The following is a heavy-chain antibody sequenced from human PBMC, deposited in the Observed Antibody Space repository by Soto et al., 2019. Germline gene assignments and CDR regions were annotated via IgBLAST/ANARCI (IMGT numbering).Heavy chain of an antibody. CDR3: ARSRVVTVFDY. J-gene: IGHJ4*02. Sequence: PSETLSLTCTVSGGSISSYYWSWIRQPPGKGLEWIGYIYYSGSTNYNPSLKSRVTISVDTSKNQFSLKLSSVTAADTAVYYCARSRVVTVFDYWGQGTLVTVSS. V-gene: IGHV4-59*01. D-gene: IGHD2-21*02. CDR1: GGSISSYY. CDR2: IYYSGST.